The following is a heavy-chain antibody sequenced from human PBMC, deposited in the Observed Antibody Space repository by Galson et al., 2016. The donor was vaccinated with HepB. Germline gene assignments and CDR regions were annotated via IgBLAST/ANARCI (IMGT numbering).Heavy chain of an antibody. J-gene: IGHJ6*02. CDR3: AREAYYDFWSGYCGYDFYDYGMDV. D-gene: IGHD3-3*01. V-gene: IGHV3-33*01. Sequence: SLRLSCAASGFTFSTYGMHWVRQAPGKGLEWVAVIWYDGNNKNYADSVMGRFTISRDNSNNTLYLQMNSLRAEDTAVYYCAREAYYDFWSGYCGYDFYDYGMDVWGQGTTVTVSS. CDR1: GFTFSTYG. CDR2: IWYDGNNK.